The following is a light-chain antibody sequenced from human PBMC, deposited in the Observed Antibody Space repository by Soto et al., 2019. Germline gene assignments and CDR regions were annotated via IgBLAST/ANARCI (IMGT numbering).Light chain of an antibody. J-gene: IGLJ2*01. V-gene: IGLV4-60*03. CDR1: SERSTYI. CDR3: ETWDSNFVV. CDR2: LEGSGTY. Sequence: QLVLTQSSSASASLGSSVKLTCTLSSERSTYIIVWHQQQPGKAPRSLMKLEGSGTYIRGSGVPDRFSGSSSGADRFLTISNLQSEDEGDYYCETWDSNFVVFGGGTKLTVL.